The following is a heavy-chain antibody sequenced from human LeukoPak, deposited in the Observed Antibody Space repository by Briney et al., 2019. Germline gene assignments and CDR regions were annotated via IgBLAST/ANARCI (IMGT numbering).Heavy chain of an antibody. D-gene: IGHD3-10*01. Sequence: PGGSLRLSCAASGFSFSNYEMSWVRQVPGKGLEWISYISSSSDTIDYADSVKGRFIISRDNAKKSLYVQMNSLRAEDTAVYYCARDLAYKYGSDSWGQGTLVTVSS. J-gene: IGHJ5*01. CDR3: ARDLAYKYGSDS. CDR2: ISSSSDTI. V-gene: IGHV3-48*04. CDR1: GFSFSNYE.